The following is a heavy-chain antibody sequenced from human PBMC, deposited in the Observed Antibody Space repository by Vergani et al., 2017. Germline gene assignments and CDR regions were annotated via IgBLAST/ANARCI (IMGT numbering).Heavy chain of an antibody. CDR2: IRYDGSNK. CDR1: GFTFSGYG. Sequence: QVQLVESGGGVVQPGGSLRLSCAASGFTFSGYGMHWVRQAPGKGLEWVAFIRYDGSNKYYVDSVKGRFTISRDNSKNTLYLQMNSLRIEDTAVYCCVRDVRVSRTWGQGTLVAVSS. CDR3: VRDVRVSRT. J-gene: IGHJ3*01. V-gene: IGHV3-30*02.